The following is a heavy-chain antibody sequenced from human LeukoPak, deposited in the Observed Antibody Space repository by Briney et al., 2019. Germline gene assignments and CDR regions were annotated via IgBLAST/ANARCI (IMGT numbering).Heavy chain of an antibody. CDR3: ARDYYGSGSYSRDY. CDR1: GDTFTGDN. CDR2: INPNTVAT. D-gene: IGHD3-10*01. J-gene: IGHJ4*02. V-gene: IGHV1-2*02. Sequence: ASVKVSCEASGDTFTGDNIHWGRHAPGDGRQWMGWINPNTVATNYAQEFQGRVTMTRDTSIGPAHMELSRLRSDDTAVYYCARDYYGSGSYSRDYWGQGTLVTVSP.